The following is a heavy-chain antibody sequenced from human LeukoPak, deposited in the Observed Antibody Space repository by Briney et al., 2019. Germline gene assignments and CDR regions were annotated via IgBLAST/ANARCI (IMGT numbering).Heavy chain of an antibody. CDR1: GFTVSSNY. D-gene: IGHD1-7*01. Sequence: PGGSLRLSCAASGFTVSSNYMSWVRQAPGKGLEWVSVIYSGGSTYYADSVKGRFTISRDNSKNTLYLQMNSLRAEDTAVYYCGRDQTGTTAPGYYYYYMDVWGKGTTVTVSS. CDR3: GRDQTGTTAPGYYYYYMDV. V-gene: IGHV3-53*01. CDR2: IYSGGST. J-gene: IGHJ6*03.